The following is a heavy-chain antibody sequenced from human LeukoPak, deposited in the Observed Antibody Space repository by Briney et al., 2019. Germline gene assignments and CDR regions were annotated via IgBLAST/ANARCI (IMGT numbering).Heavy chain of an antibody. D-gene: IGHD3-22*01. CDR3: ARVFNPYYYDNPTLDAFDI. V-gene: IGHV1-69*04. CDR1: GGTFSSYA. CDR2: IIPILGIA. J-gene: IGHJ3*02. Sequence: SVKVSCKASGGTFSSYAISWVRQAPGQGLEWMGRIIPILGIANYAQEFQGRVTITADKSTSTAYMELSSLRSEDTAVYYCARVFNPYYYDNPTLDAFDIWGQGTMVTVSS.